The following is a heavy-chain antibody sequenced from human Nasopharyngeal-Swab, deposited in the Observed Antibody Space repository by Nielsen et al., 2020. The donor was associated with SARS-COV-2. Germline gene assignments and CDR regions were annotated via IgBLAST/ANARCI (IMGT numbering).Heavy chain of an antibody. CDR2: ISWDSSNI. CDR1: GFTFEDHA. V-gene: IGHV3-9*01. Sequence: SLKISCAATGFTFEDHAMYWVRQGLGKGPEWVAGISWDSSNIDYADSVKGRFTISRDNAKKSLFLQMNSLRSEDTALYYCVRDKIGHTWFEPWGQGTLVTVSS. J-gene: IGHJ5*02. D-gene: IGHD2-21*01. CDR3: VRDKIGHTWFEP.